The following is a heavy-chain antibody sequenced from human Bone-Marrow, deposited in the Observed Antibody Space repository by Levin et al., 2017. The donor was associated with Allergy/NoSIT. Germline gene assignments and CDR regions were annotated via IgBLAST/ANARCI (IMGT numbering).Heavy chain of an antibody. CDR2: INPSGGAT. V-gene: IGHV1-46*01. D-gene: IGHD6-13*01. CDR3: ARVDFYGSSWYFDA. J-gene: IGHJ4*02. CDR1: GYSFTNYY. Sequence: ASVKVSCKASGYSFTNYYLHWVRQAPGQGLEWMGMINPSGGATNYAQKFQGRVTMARDTSTRTVYMEVSSLRSEDTAVYFCARVDFYGSSWYFDAWGQGTLVIVSS.